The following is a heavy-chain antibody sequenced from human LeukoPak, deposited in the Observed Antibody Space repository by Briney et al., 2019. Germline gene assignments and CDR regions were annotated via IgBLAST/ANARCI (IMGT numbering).Heavy chain of an antibody. V-gene: IGHV1-18*01. J-gene: IGHJ4*02. Sequence: GASVKVSCKASGYTFTNYGITWVRQAPGQGLELMGWISPYKGNTNYAQKVQGRVTLTTDTSTNTVYMELRSLRSDDTAVYYCATEGGWGPTDYGDNVYWGQGTLVTVSS. D-gene: IGHD4-17*01. CDR3: ATEGGWGPTDYGDNVY. CDR2: ISPYKGNT. CDR1: GYTFTNYG.